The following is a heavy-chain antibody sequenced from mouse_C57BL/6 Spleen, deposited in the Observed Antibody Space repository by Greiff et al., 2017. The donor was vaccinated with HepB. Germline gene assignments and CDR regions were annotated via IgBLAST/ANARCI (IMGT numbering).Heavy chain of an antibody. CDR2: ISSGGSYT. D-gene: IGHD1-1*01. CDR1: GFTFSSYG. J-gene: IGHJ1*03. V-gene: IGHV5-6*01. CDR3: ARQDGSVWYFDV. Sequence: EVMLVESGGDLVKPGGSLKLSCAASGFTFSSYGMSWVRQTPDKRLEWVATISSGGSYTYYPDSVKGRFTISSDNAKNTLYLQMSSLKSEDTAMYYCARQDGSVWYFDVWGTGTTVTVSS.